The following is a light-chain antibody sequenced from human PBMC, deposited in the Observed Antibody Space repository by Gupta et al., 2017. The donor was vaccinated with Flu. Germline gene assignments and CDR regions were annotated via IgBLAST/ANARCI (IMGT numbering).Light chain of an antibody. CDR3: HEDSSIPPWT. V-gene: IGKV4-1*01. J-gene: IGKJ1*01. Sequence: LGERATINWKHRQGSFDSYNNKNYLDWYQQTPGQPPKLLIYWASTREAGVTDRFSGSGSGMDVTLTISSRQAVEVAVYYCHEDSSIPPWTFGQGTKVEIK. CDR2: WAS. CDR1: QGSFDSYNNKNY.